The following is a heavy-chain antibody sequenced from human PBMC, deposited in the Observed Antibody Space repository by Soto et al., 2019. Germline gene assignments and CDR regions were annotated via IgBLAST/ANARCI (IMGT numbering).Heavy chain of an antibody. CDR1: GGSISSSSYY. D-gene: IGHD2-21*02. Sequence: SETLSLTCTVSGGSISSSSYYWGWIRQPPGKGLEWIGSIYYSGSTYYNPSLKSRVTISVDTSKNQFSLKLSSVTAADTAVYYCVRQSFLTSIGGDGGTYYYYMDVWGKGTTVTVSS. CDR2: IYYSGST. J-gene: IGHJ6*03. V-gene: IGHV4-39*01. CDR3: VRQSFLTSIGGDGGTYYYYMDV.